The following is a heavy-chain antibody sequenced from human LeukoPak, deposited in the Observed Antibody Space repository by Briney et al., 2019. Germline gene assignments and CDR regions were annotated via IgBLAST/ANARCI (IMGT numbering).Heavy chain of an antibody. CDR1: GYTFTSYD. D-gene: IGHD4-17*01. CDR2: MNPNSGNT. J-gene: IGHJ3*02. CDR3: ARVLLRVYYGERDDAFDI. Sequence: ASVKVSCKASGYTFTSYDINWVRQATGQGLEWMGWMNPNSGNTGYAQKFQGRVTMTRNTSISTAYMELSSLRSEDTAVYYCARVLLRVYYGERDDAFDIWGQGTMVTVSS. V-gene: IGHV1-8*01.